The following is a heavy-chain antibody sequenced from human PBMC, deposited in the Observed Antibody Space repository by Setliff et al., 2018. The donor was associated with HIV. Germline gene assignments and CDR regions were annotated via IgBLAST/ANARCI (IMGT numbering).Heavy chain of an antibody. D-gene: IGHD3-3*01. V-gene: IGHV4-39*02. CDR2: IYYSGTT. J-gene: IGHJ4*02. CDR3: AIRDRSFDFWSGYYQRDF. CDR1: GVSFTSSTYY. Sequence: SETLSLTCNVSGVSFTSSTYYWGWVRQPPGKGLEWIGSIYYSGTTYYKSSLKSRVTISVDTSESHFSLRLNSVSAADTGVYYCAIRDRSFDFWSGYYQRDFWSQGTLVTV.